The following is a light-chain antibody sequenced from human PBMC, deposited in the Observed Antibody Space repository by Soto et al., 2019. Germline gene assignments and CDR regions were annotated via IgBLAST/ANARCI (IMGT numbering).Light chain of an antibody. Sequence: QSALTQPASVSGSPGQSITISCTGTSSDVGSYNLVSWYQQHPGNAPKLMIYDVSNRPSGVSNRFSGSKSGNTASLTISGLQAEDEADYYCSSYSSTTTRGVFGGGTKLTVL. J-gene: IGLJ3*02. CDR2: DVS. CDR3: SSYSSTTTRGV. CDR1: SSDVGSYNL. V-gene: IGLV2-14*02.